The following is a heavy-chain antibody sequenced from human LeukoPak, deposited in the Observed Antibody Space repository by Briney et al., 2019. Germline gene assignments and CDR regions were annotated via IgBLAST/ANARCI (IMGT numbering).Heavy chain of an antibody. CDR3: AREYSSSWYSY. Sequence: ASVKVSCTASGYTFTGYYMHWVRQAPGQGLEWMGWISAYNGNTNYAQKLQGRVTMTTDTSTSTAYMELRSLRSDDTAVYYCAREYSSSWYSYWGQGTLVTVSS. D-gene: IGHD6-13*01. CDR2: ISAYNGNT. J-gene: IGHJ4*02. CDR1: GYTFTGYY. V-gene: IGHV1-18*04.